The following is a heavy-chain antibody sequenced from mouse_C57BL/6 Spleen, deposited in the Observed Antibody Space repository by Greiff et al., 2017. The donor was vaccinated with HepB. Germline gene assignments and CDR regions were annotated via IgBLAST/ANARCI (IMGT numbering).Heavy chain of an antibody. V-gene: IGHV1-72*01. CDR3: ARSFITTVVATRDY. J-gene: IGHJ2*01. CDR1: GYTFTSYW. Sequence: VQLQQSGAELVKPGASVKLSCKASGYTFTSYWMHWVKQRPGRGLEWIGRIDPNSGGTKYNEKFKSKATLTVDKPSSTAYMQLSSLTSEDSAVYYCARSFITTVVATRDYWGQGTTLTVSS. CDR2: IDPNSGGT. D-gene: IGHD1-1*01.